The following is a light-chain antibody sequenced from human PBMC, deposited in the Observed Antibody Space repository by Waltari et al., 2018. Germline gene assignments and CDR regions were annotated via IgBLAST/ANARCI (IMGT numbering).Light chain of an antibody. J-gene: IGLJ2*01. Sequence: QSALTQPASVSGSPGQSITISCTGSSRDVGGDDSVSWYEDHPGQAPRVIIYDVNKRPSGVSDRFSGSKSGNTASRTIAGLQAEDEATFYCSSQSTKNGVIVGGGTKVTVL. CDR2: DVN. CDR3: SSQSTKNGVI. CDR1: SRDVGGDDS. V-gene: IGLV2-14*03.